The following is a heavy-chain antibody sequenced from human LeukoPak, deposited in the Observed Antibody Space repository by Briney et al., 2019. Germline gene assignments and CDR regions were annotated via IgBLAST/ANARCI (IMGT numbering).Heavy chain of an antibody. CDR2: IKSKTDGGTT. V-gene: IGHV3-15*01. CDR3: TTDVLRYFDWLNDY. J-gene: IGHJ4*02. Sequence: PGGSLRLSCAASGFTFSNAWMSWVRQAPGKGLEWVGRIKSKTDGGTTDYAAPVKGRFTTSRDDSKNTLYLQMNSLKTEDTAVYYCTTDVLRYFDWLNDYWGQGTLVTVSS. D-gene: IGHD3-9*01. CDR1: GFTFSNAW.